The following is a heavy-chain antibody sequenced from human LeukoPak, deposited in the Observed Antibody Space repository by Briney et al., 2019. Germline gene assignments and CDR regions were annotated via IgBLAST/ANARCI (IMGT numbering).Heavy chain of an antibody. J-gene: IGHJ4*02. CDR1: GFTFSTYN. V-gene: IGHV3-48*01. CDR2: ISSGSEII. Sequence: GGSLRLSCAASGFTFSTYNMNWVRQAPGKGLEWVSFISSGSEIIYYADSVKGRFTVSRDNAKNSLYLQMNSLRAEDTAVYYCARGGAVAGRTFDYWGQGTLVSVSS. CDR3: ARGGAVAGRTFDY. D-gene: IGHD6-19*01.